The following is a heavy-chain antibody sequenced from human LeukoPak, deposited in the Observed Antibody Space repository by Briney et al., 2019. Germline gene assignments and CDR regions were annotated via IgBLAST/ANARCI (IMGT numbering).Heavy chain of an antibody. CDR1: GGSIRSYY. CDR3: ARGVYIAAAQYGY. J-gene: IGHJ4*02. D-gene: IGHD6-13*01. Sequence: SGTLSLTCTVPGGSIRSYYWSWIRQPPGKGLGWIGYIYYSGATNYNPSLKSRVTISVDTSKNQYSLKLSSVTAADTAVYYCARGVYIAAAQYGYWGQGTLVTVSS. CDR2: IYYSGAT. V-gene: IGHV4-59*01.